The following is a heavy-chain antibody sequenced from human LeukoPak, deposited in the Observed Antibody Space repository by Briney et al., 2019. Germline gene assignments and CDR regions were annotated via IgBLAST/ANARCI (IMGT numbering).Heavy chain of an antibody. CDR1: GGTFSSYA. CDR3: ARVKYDSSGYGAFDI. D-gene: IGHD3-22*01. V-gene: IGHV1-69*13. Sequence: SVKVSCKASGGTFSSYAISWVRQAPGQGLEWMGGIIPIFGTANYAQKFQGRVTITADESTSTAYMELRSLRSDDTAVYYCARVKYDSSGYGAFDIWGQGTMVTVSS. J-gene: IGHJ3*02. CDR2: IIPIFGTA.